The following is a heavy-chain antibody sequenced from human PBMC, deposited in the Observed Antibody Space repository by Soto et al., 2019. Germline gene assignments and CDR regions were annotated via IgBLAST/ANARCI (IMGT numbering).Heavy chain of an antibody. CDR3: ARDGRVYYGSGSYAFDI. CDR2: IIPIFGTA. Sequence: SVTFSCTGSGATFTSSSISWVRQAPEQGLEWMGGIIPIFGTANYAQKFQGRVTITADESTSTAYMELSSLRSEDTAVYYCARDGRVYYGSGSYAFDIWGQGTMVTFS. V-gene: IGHV1-69*13. D-gene: IGHD3-10*01. J-gene: IGHJ3*02. CDR1: GATFTSSS.